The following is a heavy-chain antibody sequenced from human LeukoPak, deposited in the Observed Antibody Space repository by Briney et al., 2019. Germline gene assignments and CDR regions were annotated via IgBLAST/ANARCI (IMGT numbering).Heavy chain of an antibody. V-gene: IGHV3-23*01. CDR1: GFTFSSYA. J-gene: IGHJ4*02. CDR3: AKLLAPRWFMDY. CDR2: ISGSGSST. D-gene: IGHD2-8*02. Sequence: GGSLRLSCAASGFTFSSYAMSWVRQAPGKGLEWVSAISGSGSSTYYADSVKGRFTISRDNSKNTLYLQMNSPRAEDTAVYYCAKLLAPRWFMDYWGQGTLVTVSS.